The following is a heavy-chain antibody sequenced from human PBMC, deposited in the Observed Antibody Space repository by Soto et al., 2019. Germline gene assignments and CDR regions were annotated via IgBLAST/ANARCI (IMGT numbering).Heavy chain of an antibody. CDR2: ITSSSSYI. J-gene: IGHJ6*02. D-gene: IGHD3-22*01. V-gene: IGHV3-21*01. CDR3: ARDVGGAYDSSGGGCYYGMDV. CDR1: GFTFSSYS. Sequence: EVQLVESGGGLVKPGGSLRLSCAASGFTFSSYSMNWVRQAPGKGLAWVSSITSSSSYIYYADSGKGRFTISRDNAKNSLYLPMNSLRAEDTAVYYCARDVGGAYDSSGGGCYYGMDVWGQGTTVTVSS.